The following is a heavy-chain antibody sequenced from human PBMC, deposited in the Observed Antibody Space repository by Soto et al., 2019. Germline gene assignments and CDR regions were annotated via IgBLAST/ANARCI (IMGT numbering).Heavy chain of an antibody. V-gene: IGHV3-30*03. D-gene: IGHD5-12*01. Sequence: PGGSLRLSCAASGFTFSSYGMHWVRQAPGKGLEWVAVISYDGSNKYYADSVKGRFTISRDNAKNSLYLQMNSLRAEDTAVYYCARDHHRYSGYDYVDYWGQGTLVTVS. CDR1: GFTFSSYG. CDR3: ARDHHRYSGYDYVDY. CDR2: ISYDGSNK. J-gene: IGHJ4*02.